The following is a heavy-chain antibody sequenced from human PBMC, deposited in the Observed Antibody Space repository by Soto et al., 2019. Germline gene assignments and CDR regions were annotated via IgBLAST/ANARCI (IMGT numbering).Heavy chain of an antibody. CDR3: ARGYGDPGNWFDP. D-gene: IGHD4-17*01. Sequence: QAQLVQSGAEVRKPGASVKVSCKASGYTFTTYGITWVRQAPGQGLEWMGWISTYNGNTNYAQRLQGRVTMTTDTSTSTAYMDLRSLRSDDTAVYYCARGYGDPGNWFDPCGQGTLVTVSS. J-gene: IGHJ5*02. CDR2: ISTYNGNT. CDR1: GYTFTTYG. V-gene: IGHV1-18*01.